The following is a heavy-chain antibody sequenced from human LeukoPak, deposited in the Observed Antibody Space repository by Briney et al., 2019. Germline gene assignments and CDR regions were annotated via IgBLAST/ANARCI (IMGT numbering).Heavy chain of an antibody. V-gene: IGHV3-11*04. D-gene: IGHD5-12*01. Sequence: PGGSLRLSCAASGFTFTDYYMSWIRQAPGKGLEWLSYISSSGSTIYYTDSVKGRFTISRDNAKNSLYLQMNSLRAEDTAVYYCVRSLSDYDRNFDYWGQGTLVTVSS. J-gene: IGHJ4*02. CDR1: GFTFTDYY. CDR3: VRSLSDYDRNFDY. CDR2: ISSSGSTI.